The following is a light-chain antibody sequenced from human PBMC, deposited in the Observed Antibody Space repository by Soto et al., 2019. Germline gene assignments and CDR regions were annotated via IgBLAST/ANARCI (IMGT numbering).Light chain of an antibody. CDR2: TAS. V-gene: IGKV1-12*01. J-gene: IGKJ4*01. CDR3: QQASGFPLT. Sequence: DTLVTQSPCSVTASAGDRVTITCRASQGINSWLAWYQQKPGLAPRLLIYTASNLQSGVPSRFSGSGSGTDFILTISSLQPEDVATYYCQQASGFPLTFGGGTKVDIK. CDR1: QGINSW.